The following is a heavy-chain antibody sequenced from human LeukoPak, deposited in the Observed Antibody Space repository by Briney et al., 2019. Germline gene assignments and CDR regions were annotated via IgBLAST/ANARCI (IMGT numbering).Heavy chain of an antibody. Sequence: GRSLRLSCAASGFTFSSFGMHWVRQAPGKGLEWVAVIWYDGNNKYYADSVKGRFTISRDDSKNTLYLQMNSLRAEDTAVYYCARAFTSTGYYYVEYWGQETLVTVSS. J-gene: IGHJ4*02. CDR2: IWYDGNNK. CDR3: ARAFTSTGYYYVEY. D-gene: IGHD3-22*01. CDR1: GFTFSSFG. V-gene: IGHV3-33*01.